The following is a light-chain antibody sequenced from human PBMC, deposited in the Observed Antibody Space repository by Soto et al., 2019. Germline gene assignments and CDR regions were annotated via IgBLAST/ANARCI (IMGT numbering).Light chain of an antibody. CDR2: EVS. CDR1: SSDVGGYNY. J-gene: IGLJ1*01. Sequence: QSALTQPPSASGSPGQSVTISCTGTSSDVGGYNYVSWYQQHPGKAPKLIIYEVSHRPSGVSNRFSGSKSGNTASLTISGLQAEDEADYYCSSYTVTSVTLYVFGTGTKLTVL. V-gene: IGLV2-14*01. CDR3: SSYTVTSVTLYV.